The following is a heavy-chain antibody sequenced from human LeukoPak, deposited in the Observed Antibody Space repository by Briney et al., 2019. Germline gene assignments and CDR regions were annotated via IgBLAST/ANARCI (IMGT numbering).Heavy chain of an antibody. V-gene: IGHV3-7*01. J-gene: IGHJ4*02. CDR3: AREGIRRGPYYFDY. D-gene: IGHD2-21*01. CDR1: GFTFSSYW. Sequence: GGSLRLSCAASGFTFSSYWMSWVRQAPGKGLXXXXNIKQDGSEKYYVDSVKGRFTISRDNAKNSLYLQMNSLRAEDTAVYYCAREGIRRGPYYFDYWGQGTLVTVSS. CDR2: IKQDGSEK.